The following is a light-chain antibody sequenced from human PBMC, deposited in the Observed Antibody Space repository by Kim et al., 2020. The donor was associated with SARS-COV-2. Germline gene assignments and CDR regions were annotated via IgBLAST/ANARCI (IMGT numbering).Light chain of an antibody. CDR2: DAS. V-gene: IGKV3-11*01. CDR1: QSVSTY. Sequence: EIVLTQSPATLSLSPGERATLSCRASQSVSTYLACYQQKPGQAPRLLIFDASNRTTGITARFSGSGSETDFTLPISSLEHEDFAVYYCRQRSNWPPITFGQGTRLEIK. J-gene: IGKJ5*01. CDR3: RQRSNWPPIT.